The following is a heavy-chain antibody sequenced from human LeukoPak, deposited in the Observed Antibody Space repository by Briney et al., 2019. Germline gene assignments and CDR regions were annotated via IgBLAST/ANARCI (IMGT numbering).Heavy chain of an antibody. CDR1: GGSISSYY. CDR3: ARDQHGSWYGSGWFDP. CDR2: IYYSGST. D-gene: IGHD6-13*01. J-gene: IGHJ5*02. V-gene: IGHV4-59*01. Sequence: SETLSLTCTVSGGSISSYYWSWIRQPPGKGLEWIGYIYYSGSTNYNPSLKSRVTISVDTSKNQFSLKLSSVTAADTAVYYCARDQHGSWYGSGWFDPWGQGTLVTVSS.